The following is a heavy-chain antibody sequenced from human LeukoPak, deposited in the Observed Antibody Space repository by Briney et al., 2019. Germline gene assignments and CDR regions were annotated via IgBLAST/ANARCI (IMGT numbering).Heavy chain of an antibody. J-gene: IGHJ4*02. CDR3: ARSDDYGDYLVDY. CDR2: ITSHSGYI. CDR1: GFTFSTYA. Sequence: AGGALRLSCAASGFTFSTYAMNWVRQAPGKGLEWVSTITSHSGYIYYADSVKGRFTTSRDNAQNSLYLQVNSLRDEDTAVYYCARSDDYGDYLVDYWGQGTLVTVSS. V-gene: IGHV3-21*06. D-gene: IGHD4-17*01.